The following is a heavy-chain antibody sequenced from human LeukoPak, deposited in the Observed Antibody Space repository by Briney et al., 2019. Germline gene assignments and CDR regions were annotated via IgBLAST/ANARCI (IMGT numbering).Heavy chain of an antibody. D-gene: IGHD1-1*01. CDR1: GFTFSSCA. Sequence: GGSLSLSCAASGFTFSSCAMSWVRQARGKGLEWVSAISGSGGRTYYADSVKGRFTIYRDNSKDTLHLQMNSLRAEDTAVYYCAKDSRLEYWGQGTVVTVSS. J-gene: IGHJ4*02. V-gene: IGHV3-23*01. CDR2: ISGSGGRT. CDR3: AKDSRLEY.